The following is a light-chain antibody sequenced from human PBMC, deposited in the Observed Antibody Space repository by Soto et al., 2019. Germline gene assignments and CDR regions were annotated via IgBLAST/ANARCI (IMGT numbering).Light chain of an antibody. V-gene: IGLV3-21*04. J-gene: IGLJ2*01. Sequence: SYELTQPPSVSVAPGKTARITCGGNNIGSKSVHGYQQKPGQAPVLVIYYDSDRPSGIPERFSGSNSVNTATLTISRVEAGDEAAFYCQVWDSSSDHLVFGGGTKLTVL. CDR3: QVWDSSSDHLV. CDR1: NIGSKS. CDR2: YDS.